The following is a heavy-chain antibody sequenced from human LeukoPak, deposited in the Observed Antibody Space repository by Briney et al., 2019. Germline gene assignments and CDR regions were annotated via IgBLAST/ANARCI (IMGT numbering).Heavy chain of an antibody. D-gene: IGHD3-3*01. V-gene: IGHV3-23*01. CDR3: AKGFWSGYLGGAFDM. Sequence: GGSLRLSSAASGFTFSNYAMSWVRQAPGRGLEWVSTISASGGSTYYADSVKGRFTISRDSSKHTLYLQMSSLRAEDTAVYYCAKGFWSGYLGGAFDMWGQGTMVTVSS. J-gene: IGHJ3*02. CDR2: ISASGGST. CDR1: GFTFSNYA.